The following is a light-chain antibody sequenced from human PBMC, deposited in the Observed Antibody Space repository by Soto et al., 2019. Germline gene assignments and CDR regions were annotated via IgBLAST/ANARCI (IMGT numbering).Light chain of an antibody. CDR1: QSIATY. CDR3: QQSYRTLPFT. CDR2: AAS. J-gene: IGKJ3*01. Sequence: DIQMTQSPSSLSASVGDRVIITCRASQSIATYLNWYQQKSGKAPKLLIYAASNLQSGFPSRFSGRGSGTEFTLTISSLQPEDFATYYCQQSYRTLPFTFGPGTKVDSK. V-gene: IGKV1-39*01.